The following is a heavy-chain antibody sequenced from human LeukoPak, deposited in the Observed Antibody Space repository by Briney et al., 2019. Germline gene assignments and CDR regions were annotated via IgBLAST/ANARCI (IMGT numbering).Heavy chain of an antibody. CDR1: GFTVSSNY. D-gene: IGHD3-3*01. J-gene: IGHJ4*02. CDR2: ISGSGGST. CDR3: AKEDDFWSGRTQFDY. V-gene: IGHV3-23*01. Sequence: GGSLRLSCAASGFTVSSNYMSWVRQAPGKGLEWVSAISGSGGSTYYADSVKGRFTISRDNSKNTLYLQMNSLRAEDTAVYYCAKEDDFWSGRTQFDYWGQGTLVTVSS.